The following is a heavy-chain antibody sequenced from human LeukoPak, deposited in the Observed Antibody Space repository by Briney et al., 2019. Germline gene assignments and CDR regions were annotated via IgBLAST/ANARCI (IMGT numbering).Heavy chain of an antibody. D-gene: IGHD2-15*01. CDR1: GGSIRSGRYY. CDR3: ARSYCSGGSCWVYFDY. Sequence: SETLSLTCTVSGGSIRSGRYYWSWIRQHPGKGLEWIGYIYYSGGTYYNPSLKSRVTISLDTSQNQFSLNLTSVTAADTAIYYCARSYCSGGSCWVYFDYWGQGTLVTVSS. V-gene: IGHV4-31*03. CDR2: IYYSGGT. J-gene: IGHJ4*02.